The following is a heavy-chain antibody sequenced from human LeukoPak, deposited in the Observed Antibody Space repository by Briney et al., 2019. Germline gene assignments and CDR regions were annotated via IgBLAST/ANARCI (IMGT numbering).Heavy chain of an antibody. CDR1: GYTFTSYD. CDR3: ARGTMVRGVVYT. D-gene: IGHD3-10*01. V-gene: IGHV1-8*01. Sequence: ASVKVFCKASGYTFTSYDIIWVRQATGQGLEWMGWMNPNSGNTAYAQIFQGRVTMTRDTSISTAYMELSSLRSEDTAVYYCARGTMVRGVVYTWGQGTLVTVSS. CDR2: MNPNSGNT. J-gene: IGHJ5*02.